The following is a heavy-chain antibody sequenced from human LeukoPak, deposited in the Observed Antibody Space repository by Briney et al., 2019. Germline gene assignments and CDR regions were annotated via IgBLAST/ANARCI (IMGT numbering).Heavy chain of an antibody. CDR3: AKFSMISPAGDY. Sequence: PGGSLRLSCAASGFTFSSYAMSWVRQAPEKGLEWVSAISGSGGSTYYADSVKGRFTISRDNSKNTLYLQMNSLRAEDTAVYYCAKFSMISPAGDYWGQGTLVTVSS. CDR1: GFTFSSYA. CDR2: ISGSGGST. J-gene: IGHJ4*02. D-gene: IGHD2/OR15-2a*01. V-gene: IGHV3-23*01.